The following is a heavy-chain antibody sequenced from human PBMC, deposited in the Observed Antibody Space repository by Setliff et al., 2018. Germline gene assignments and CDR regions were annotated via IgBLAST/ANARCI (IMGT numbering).Heavy chain of an antibody. Sequence: GASVKVSCKASGYSFTRYYMYWVRQAPGQGLEWMGWISGYDGNTKYAQNLHSRVTMTTDTTTSTSYMEMRSLRSDDTAVYYCARSFNSGFYHQRDAYDIWGQGTLVT. CDR3: ARSFNSGFYHQRDAYDI. J-gene: IGHJ3*02. V-gene: IGHV1-18*04. D-gene: IGHD5-12*01. CDR1: GYSFTRYY. CDR2: ISGYDGNT.